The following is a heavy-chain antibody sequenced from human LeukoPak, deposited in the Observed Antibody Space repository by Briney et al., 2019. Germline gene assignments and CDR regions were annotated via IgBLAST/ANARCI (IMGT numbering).Heavy chain of an antibody. J-gene: IGHJ3*02. CDR3: ASGHDFWSVPLDAFDI. CDR2: IYTSGST. Sequence: SQTLSLTCTVSGRSISSGSYYWSWIRQPAGKGLEWIGRIYTSGSTNYNPSLKSRVTISVDTSKNQFSLKLSSVTAADTAVYYCASGHDFWSVPLDAFDIWGQRTMVTVSS. CDR1: GRSISSGSYY. D-gene: IGHD3-3*01. V-gene: IGHV4-61*02.